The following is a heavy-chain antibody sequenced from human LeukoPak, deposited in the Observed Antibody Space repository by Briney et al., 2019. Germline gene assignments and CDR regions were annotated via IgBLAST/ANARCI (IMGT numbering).Heavy chain of an antibody. D-gene: IGHD3-10*01. J-gene: IGHJ4*02. CDR2: INPNSGGT. CDR3: ARDGEYGSGSYSTDYFDY. CDR1: GYTFTGYY. V-gene: IGHV1-2*02. Sequence: GASVKVSRKASGYTFTGYYMHWVRQAPGQGLEWMGWINPNSGGTNYAQKFQGRVTMTRDTSISTAYMELSRLRSDDTAVYYCARDGEYGSGSYSTDYFDYWGQGTLVTVSS.